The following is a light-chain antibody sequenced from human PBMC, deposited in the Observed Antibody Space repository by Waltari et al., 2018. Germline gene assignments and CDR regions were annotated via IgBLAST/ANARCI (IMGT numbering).Light chain of an antibody. Sequence: QSALTQPASVSGSPGQSITIPCTGSSSDVGTYNLVSWYQQHPGKAPKLMIFEVTKRPSGVSNRFSGSKSGNTASLTISGLQAEDEADYYCCSYAGSRTLVFGGGTKLTVL. CDR1: SSDVGTYNL. CDR2: EVT. J-gene: IGLJ3*02. CDR3: CSYAGSRTLV. V-gene: IGLV2-23*02.